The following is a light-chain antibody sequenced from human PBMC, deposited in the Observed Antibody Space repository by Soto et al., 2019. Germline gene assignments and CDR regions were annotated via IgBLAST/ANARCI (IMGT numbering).Light chain of an antibody. V-gene: IGLV2-11*01. CDR3: CSCAGSVYV. J-gene: IGLJ1*01. CDR1: SSDVGGYNY. CDR2: DVS. Sequence: QSALTQPRSVSGSPGQSVTISCTGTSSDVGGYNYVSWYQQHPGKAPKLMIYDVSERHSGVPDRFSGSKSGNTASLTISGLQAEDEADYSCCSCAGSVYVFGTGTKVTVL.